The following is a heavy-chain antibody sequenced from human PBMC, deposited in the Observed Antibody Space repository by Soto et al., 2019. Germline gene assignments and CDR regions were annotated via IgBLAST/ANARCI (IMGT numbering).Heavy chain of an antibody. CDR3: ARDSTWIPYYHYGMGV. Sequence: GSLRLSCAASGFSVSSNYMSWVRQAPGKGLEWVSVIYSGGNTHYADSVKGRFTISRDNSKNTLYLQMNSLRAEDTAVYYCARDSTWIPYYHYGMGVWGQGTTVTVSS. CDR2: IYSGGNT. J-gene: IGHJ6*02. D-gene: IGHD5-18*01. V-gene: IGHV3-53*01. CDR1: GFSVSSNY.